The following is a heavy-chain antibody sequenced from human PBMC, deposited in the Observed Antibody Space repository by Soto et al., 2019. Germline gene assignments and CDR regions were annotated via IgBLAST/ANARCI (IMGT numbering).Heavy chain of an antibody. D-gene: IGHD6-6*01. CDR2: IRSKAYGGTT. CDR3: TRGNRPYGMDV. CDR1: GFTFGDYA. Sequence: GGSLRLSCTGSGFTFGDYAMSWVRRAPGKGLEWVGFIRSKAYGGTTEWAASVRGRFTFSRDDSKRIAYLQMNSLKTEATGVYWCTRGNRPYGMDVWGQGTTVTVSS. J-gene: IGHJ6*02. V-gene: IGHV3-49*04.